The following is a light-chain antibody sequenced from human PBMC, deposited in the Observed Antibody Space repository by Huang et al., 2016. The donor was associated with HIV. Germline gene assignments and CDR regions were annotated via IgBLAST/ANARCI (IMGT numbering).Light chain of an antibody. J-gene: IGKJ4*01. CDR3: QQSYFTPLT. CDR2: GSS. Sequence: DIQMTQSPSSLSASVGDRGTITCRASQTITTYSSWYQQKPGKAPKLLIYGSSSLHSGVPSRFSGSGSGTDFTLTISSLQPEDFATYYCQQSYFTPLTFGGGTRLEIK. CDR1: QTITTY. V-gene: IGKV1-39*01.